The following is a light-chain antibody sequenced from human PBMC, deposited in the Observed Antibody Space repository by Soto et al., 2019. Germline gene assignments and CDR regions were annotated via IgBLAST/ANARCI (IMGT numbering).Light chain of an antibody. V-gene: IGLV2-14*01. Sequence: QSVLTQPASVSGSPGQSITISCTGTGSDVGGYDYVSWYQHHPGKAPKVMIYEVTNRTSGVSNRFSGSKSGNTASLTISGLLAEDEADYYCSSYTSSSTYGFGTGTKV. J-gene: IGLJ1*01. CDR2: EVT. CDR1: GSDVGGYDY. CDR3: SSYTSSSTYG.